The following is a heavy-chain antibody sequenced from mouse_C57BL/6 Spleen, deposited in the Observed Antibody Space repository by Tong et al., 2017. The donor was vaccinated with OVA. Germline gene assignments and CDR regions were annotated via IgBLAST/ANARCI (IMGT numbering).Heavy chain of an antibody. Sequence: EVQLQESGPELVKPGASVKISCKASGYTFTDYYMNWVKQSHGKSLEWIGDINPNNGGTSYNQKFKGKATLTVNKSSSTAYMELRSLTSEDSAVYYCARIDWLTGVFGSWGNCTTLTVSS. CDR1: GYTFTDYY. CDR3: ARIDWLTGVFGS. V-gene: IGHV1-26*01. J-gene: IGHJ2*01. D-gene: IGHD4-1*01. CDR2: INPNNGGT.